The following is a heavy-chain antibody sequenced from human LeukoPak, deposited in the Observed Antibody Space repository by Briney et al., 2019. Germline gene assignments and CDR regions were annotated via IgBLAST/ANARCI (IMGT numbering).Heavy chain of an antibody. J-gene: IGHJ4*02. CDR3: ARESERGYSYGPP. V-gene: IGHV4-34*01. D-gene: IGHD5-18*01. CDR1: GGSFSGYY. Sequence: PSETLSLTCAVYGGSFSGYYWSWVRQPPGKGLEWIGEIYHSGSTNYNPSLKSRVTISIDKSKNQFSLKLSSVTAADTAVYYCARESERGYSYGPPWGQGTLGTVSS. CDR2: IYHSGST.